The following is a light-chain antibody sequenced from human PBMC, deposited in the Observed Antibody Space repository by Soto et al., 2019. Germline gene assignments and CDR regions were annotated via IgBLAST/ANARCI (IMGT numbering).Light chain of an antibody. CDR2: AAS. J-gene: IGKJ1*01. V-gene: IGKV1-39*01. CDR3: QQSYST. CDR1: QSISSY. Sequence: DIQMTQSPSSLSASLGDRVTITCRASQSISSYLNWYQQKPGKAPKLLIYAASSLQSGVPSRFSGSGSGTDFTLTISSLQPEDFATYYCQQSYSTFGQGTKVDI.